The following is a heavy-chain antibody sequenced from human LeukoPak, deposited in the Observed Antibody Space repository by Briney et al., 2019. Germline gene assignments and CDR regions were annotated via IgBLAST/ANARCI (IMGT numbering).Heavy chain of an antibody. D-gene: IGHD2-2*01. V-gene: IGHV4-30-2*01. CDR3: AREAGYCSSTSCRGGLGY. CDR2: IYHSGST. J-gene: IGHJ4*02. Sequence: PSQTLSLTCTVSVGSLSSGGYYWSCIRQPPGRGLEWIWYIYHSGSTYYNPSLKSRVTISVYRSKNQFSLKLSSVTAADTAVYYCAREAGYCSSTSCRGGLGYWGQGTLVTVSS. CDR1: VGSLSSGGYY.